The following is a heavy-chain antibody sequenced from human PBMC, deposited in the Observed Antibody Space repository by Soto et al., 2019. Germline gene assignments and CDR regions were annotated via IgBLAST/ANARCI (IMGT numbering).Heavy chain of an antibody. CDR1: GFTFSNYA. V-gene: IGHV3-23*01. CDR2: ITGSGGAT. J-gene: IGHJ4*02. Sequence: EVQLLESGGGLVQPGGSLRLSCAASGFTFSNYAMTWVRQAPGKGLEWVSVITGSGGATYFVDSVKGRFTISRDNSMNTVYLQMNTLRAEDTAVYYCGKRPRTAAGFDYWGQGTLVTVSS. D-gene: IGHD6-13*01. CDR3: GKRPRTAAGFDY.